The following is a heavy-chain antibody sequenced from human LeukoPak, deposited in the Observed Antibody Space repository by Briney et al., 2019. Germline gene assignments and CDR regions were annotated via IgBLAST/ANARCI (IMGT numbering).Heavy chain of an antibody. D-gene: IGHD3-9*01. CDR2: INPSGGST. CDR1: GYTFTSYY. Sequence: ASVKVSCKASGYTFTSYYMHWVRQAPGQGLEWMGIINPSGGSTSYAQKFQGRVTMTRDTSTSTVYMELSSLRSEDTAVYYCARDRGDYDILTGAGDYWGQGTLVTVSS. V-gene: IGHV1-46*01. J-gene: IGHJ4*02. CDR3: ARDRGDYDILTGAGDY.